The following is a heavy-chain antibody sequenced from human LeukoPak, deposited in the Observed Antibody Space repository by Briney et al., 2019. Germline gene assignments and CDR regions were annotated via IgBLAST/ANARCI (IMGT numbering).Heavy chain of an antibody. CDR2: ISWDGGST. J-gene: IGHJ4*02. D-gene: IGHD6-19*01. CDR3: AKDTGGRESGIAVAGIYY. V-gene: IGHV3-43*01. CDR1: GFTFDDYT. Sequence: PGGSLRLSCAASGFTFDDYTMHWVRQAPGKGLEWVSLISWDGGSTYYADSVKGRFTISRDNSKNSLYLQMNSLRTEDTALYYCAKDTGGRESGIAVAGIYYWGQGTLVTVSS.